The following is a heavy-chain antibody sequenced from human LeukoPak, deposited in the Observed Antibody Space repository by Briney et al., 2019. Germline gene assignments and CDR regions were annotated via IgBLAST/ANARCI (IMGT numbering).Heavy chain of an antibody. CDR2: MNSDNRT. V-gene: IGHV3-53*04. CDR3: AREVMAKRRAFDI. CDR1: GFTASSNY. Sequence: GGSLRLSCAASGFTASSNYMSWVRQAPGKGLEWVSFMNSDNRTCYADSVKGRLTLSKNPSKKPLYLQMNSLRAEDTAVYYRAREVMAKRRAFDIWGQGTVVTVSS. D-gene: IGHD2-8*01. J-gene: IGHJ3*02.